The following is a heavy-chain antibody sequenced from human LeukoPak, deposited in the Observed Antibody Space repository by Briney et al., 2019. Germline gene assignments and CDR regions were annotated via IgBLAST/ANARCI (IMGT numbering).Heavy chain of an antibody. J-gene: IGHJ4*02. V-gene: IGHV1-46*01. CDR2: ITPRGGST. D-gene: IGHD5-12*01. CDR3: ATDRGYSGYGTFDY. Sequence: ASVKVSCKASGDTFTRYDMHWVRQAPGQGLEWMGRITPRGGSTSYAQKFQGRVTSTRDTSTTTVNMEMSSLTAADSALYYCATDRGYSGYGTFDYWGQGTLVSVSS. CDR1: GDTFTRYD.